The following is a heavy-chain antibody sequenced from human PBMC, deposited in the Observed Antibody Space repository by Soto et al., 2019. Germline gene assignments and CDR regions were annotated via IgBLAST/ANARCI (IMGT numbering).Heavy chain of an antibody. CDR1: GFTFSGSA. Sequence: LRLSCAASGFTFSGSAMHWVRQASGKGLEWVGRIRNKANSYATAYAASVKGRFTISRDDSKNTAYLQMNSLKTEDTAVYFCTSHSPEDMIRNWGHGTPVTVSS. CDR3: TSHSPEDMIRN. J-gene: IGHJ4*01. D-gene: IGHD2-15*01. V-gene: IGHV3-73*01. CDR2: IRNKANSYAT.